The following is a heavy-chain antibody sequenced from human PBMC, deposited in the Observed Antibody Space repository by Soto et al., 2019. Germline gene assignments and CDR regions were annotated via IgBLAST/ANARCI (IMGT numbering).Heavy chain of an antibody. D-gene: IGHD2-2*01. CDR1: GFTLSSNG. V-gene: IGHV3-30*02. J-gene: IGHJ6*02. CDR2: IWYDGSDK. Sequence: PGGSLRLSCAASGFTLSSNGMHWVRQAPGKGLEWVAFIWYDGSDKYYADSVKGRFTISRDNSKNTLYLQMNSLRAEDTAVYYCAKDARYCTSNSCSHYYGMDVWGQGTTVTVSS. CDR3: AKDARYCTSNSCSHYYGMDV.